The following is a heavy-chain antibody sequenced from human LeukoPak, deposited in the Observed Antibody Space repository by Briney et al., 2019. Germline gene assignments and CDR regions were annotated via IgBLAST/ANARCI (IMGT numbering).Heavy chain of an antibody. V-gene: IGHV1-2*02. CDR2: INPNSGGT. CDR1: GYTFTGFY. CDR3: ARATDSHDIDY. J-gene: IGHJ4*02. Sequence: ASVNVSCKASGYTFTGFYMHWVRQAPGQGLEWMGWINPNSGGTTYAQKFQGRVTMTRDTSISSAYMELSRLRSGDTAVYYCARATDSHDIDYWGQGTLVTVSS. D-gene: IGHD3-9*01.